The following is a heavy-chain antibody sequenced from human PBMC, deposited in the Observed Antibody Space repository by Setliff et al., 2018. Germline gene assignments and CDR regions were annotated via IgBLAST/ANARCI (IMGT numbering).Heavy chain of an antibody. CDR2: IYTSGST. Sequence: SETLSLTCTVSGGSISSYYWSWIRQPAGKGLEWIGRIYTSGSTNYNPSLKSRVTMSVDTSKNQFSLKLSSVTAADTAVYYCARGIITMVRGVITFSYYFDYWGQGTLV. D-gene: IGHD3-10*01. CDR1: GGSISSYY. J-gene: IGHJ4*02. CDR3: ARGIITMVRGVITFSYYFDY. V-gene: IGHV4-4*07.